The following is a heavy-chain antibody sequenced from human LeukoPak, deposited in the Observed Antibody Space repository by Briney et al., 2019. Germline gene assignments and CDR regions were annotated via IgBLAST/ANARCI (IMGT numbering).Heavy chain of an antibody. Sequence: SETLSLTCTVSGGSISSYYWSWIRQPPGKGLEWIGEINHSGSTNYNPSLKSRVTISVDTSKNQFSLKLSSVTAADTAVYYCARGRSIVAKLDYWGQGTLVTVSS. CDR1: GGSISSYY. CDR2: INHSGST. CDR3: ARGRSIVAKLDY. V-gene: IGHV4-34*01. D-gene: IGHD5-12*01. J-gene: IGHJ4*02.